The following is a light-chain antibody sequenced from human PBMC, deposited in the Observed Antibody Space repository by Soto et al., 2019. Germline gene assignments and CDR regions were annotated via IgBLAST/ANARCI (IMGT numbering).Light chain of an antibody. V-gene: IGKV1-12*01. CDR3: LQSNSFPLT. CDR2: AAS. Sequence: DIRMTPSPSSVSASVGDRVTITCRASQALNSWLAWYQQKPGKAPNLLIYAASTLQSGVPSRFSGSGSGTDFTLTISSLQPEDFATYFCLQSNSFPLTFGGGTKVEIK. CDR1: QALNSW. J-gene: IGKJ4*01.